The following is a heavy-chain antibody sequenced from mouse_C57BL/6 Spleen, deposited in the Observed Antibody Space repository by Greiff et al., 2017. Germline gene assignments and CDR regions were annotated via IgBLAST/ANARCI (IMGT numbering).Heavy chain of an antibody. CDR2: INPGSGGT. CDR1: GYAFTNYL. V-gene: IGHV1-54*01. Sequence: QVQLQQSGAELVRPGTSVKVSCKASGYAFTNYLLEWVKQRPGQGLEWIGVINPGSGGTNYNEKFKGKATLTADKSSSTAYMQLSSLTSEDSAVYFCARRRITTVVGPDYAMDYWGQGTSVTVSS. J-gene: IGHJ4*01. CDR3: ARRRITTVVGPDYAMDY. D-gene: IGHD1-1*01.